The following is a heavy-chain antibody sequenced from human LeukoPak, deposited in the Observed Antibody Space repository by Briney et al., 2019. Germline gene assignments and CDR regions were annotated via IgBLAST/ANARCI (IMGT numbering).Heavy chain of an antibody. CDR2: ISAYNGNT. D-gene: IGHD3-22*01. CDR3: ARVGYDSSGYWIYYYYYYMDV. V-gene: IGHV1-18*04. J-gene: IGHJ6*03. Sequence: ASVKVSCKASGYTFTGYYMHWVRQAPGQGLEWMGWISAYNGNTNYAQKLQGRVTMTTDTSTSTAYMELRSLRSDDTAVYYCARVGYDSSGYWIYYYYYYMDVWGKGTTVTISS. CDR1: GYTFTGYY.